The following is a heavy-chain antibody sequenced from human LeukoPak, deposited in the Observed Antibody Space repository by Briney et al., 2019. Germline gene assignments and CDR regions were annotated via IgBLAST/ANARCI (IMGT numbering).Heavy chain of an antibody. J-gene: IGHJ4*02. CDR2: KNDETNT. Sequence: PGGSLRLSCAASGFTFSNYYMHWVRQAPGKGLVWVSRKNDETNTDYADSVKGRFTISRDNAKNSLYLQMNSLRAEDTAVYYCARDHSSGFGENYFDYWGQGTLVTVSS. D-gene: IGHD3-10*01. CDR1: GFTFSNYY. CDR3: ARDHSSGFGENYFDY. V-gene: IGHV3-74*01.